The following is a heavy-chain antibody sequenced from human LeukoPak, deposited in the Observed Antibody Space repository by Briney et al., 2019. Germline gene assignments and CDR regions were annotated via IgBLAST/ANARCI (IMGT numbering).Heavy chain of an antibody. D-gene: IGHD4-23*01. J-gene: IGHJ4*02. CDR2: INQDGSEK. CDR3: AREVTPYC. CDR1: GGPISSSSYY. V-gene: IGHV3-7*01. Sequence: PSETLSLTCTVSGGPISSSSYYWGWVRQPPGKGLEWVANINQDGSEKYYVDSVKGRFTISRDNAKNSVFLQMNSLRAEDTAVYYCAREVTPYCWGQGTLVTVSS.